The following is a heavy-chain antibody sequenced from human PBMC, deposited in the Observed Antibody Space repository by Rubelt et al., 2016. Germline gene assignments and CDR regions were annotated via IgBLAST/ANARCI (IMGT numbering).Heavy chain of an antibody. D-gene: IGHD2-15*01. J-gene: IGHJ6*03. V-gene: IGHV1-46*01. Sequence: GSTSYAQKFQGRVTMTRDTSTSTVYMELSSLRSEDTAVYYCARDSGVNYYYMDVWGKGTTVTVSS. CDR3: ARDSGVNYYYMDV. CDR2: GST.